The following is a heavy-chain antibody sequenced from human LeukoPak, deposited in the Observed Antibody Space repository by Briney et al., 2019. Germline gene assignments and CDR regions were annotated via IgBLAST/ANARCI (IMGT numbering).Heavy chain of an antibody. Sequence: SETLSLTCAVYGGSFSGYYWSGIREPPGKGLEWIGEINHSGSTNYNPSLKSRVTISVDTSKNQFSLKLSSVTAADTAVYYCARDNWGSHYWGQGTLVTVSS. V-gene: IGHV4-34*01. D-gene: IGHD7-27*01. CDR3: ARDNWGSHY. J-gene: IGHJ4*02. CDR1: GGSFSGYY. CDR2: INHSGST.